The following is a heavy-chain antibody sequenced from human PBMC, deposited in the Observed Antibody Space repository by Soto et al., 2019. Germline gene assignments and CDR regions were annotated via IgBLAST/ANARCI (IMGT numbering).Heavy chain of an antibody. J-gene: IGHJ5*02. V-gene: IGHV3-23*01. Sequence: EVPLLESGGGLVQHGGSLRLSCAASGFTFSSYAMSWVRQAPGKGLEWVSAISGSGGSTYYADSVKGRFTTSIDNSKNTLYLQMNRLRAEDTAVYYCAKVLYPSYYDSSGYYNWFDPWGQGTLVTVSS. CDR3: AKVLYPSYYDSSGYYNWFDP. CDR2: ISGSGGST. D-gene: IGHD3-22*01. CDR1: GFTFSSYA.